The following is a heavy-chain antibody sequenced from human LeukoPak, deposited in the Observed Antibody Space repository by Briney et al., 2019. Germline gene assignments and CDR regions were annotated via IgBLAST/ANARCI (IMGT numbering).Heavy chain of an antibody. CDR1: GFSFSAYI. D-gene: IGHD6-19*01. V-gene: IGHV3-64*01. CDR3: TRRYGGHSGWAGYHDS. CDR2: IRSDGSRT. Sequence: GGSLRLSCVASGFSFSAYIMHWVRQAPGKGLEYVSAIRSDGSRTFYPNSVKGRFTISRDNSESTLYLQMGSLRAEDTAVYYCTRRYGGHSGWAGYHDSWGQGTLVTVSS. J-gene: IGHJ4*02.